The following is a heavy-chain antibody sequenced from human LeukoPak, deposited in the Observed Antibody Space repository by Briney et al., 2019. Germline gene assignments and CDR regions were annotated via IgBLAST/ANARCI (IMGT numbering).Heavy chain of an antibody. CDR1: GFTFSSYG. V-gene: IGHV3-33*01. CDR3: ARAPPSSGYAYHFDI. D-gene: IGHD5-18*01. J-gene: IGHJ3*02. CDR2: IWYDGSNK. Sequence: GGSLRLSCAASGFTFSSYGMHWVRQAPGKGLEWVAVIWYDGSNKYYADSVKGRFTISRDNAKNTLYLQVNSLRAEDTAVYYCARAPPSSGYAYHFDIWGQGTMVTVSS.